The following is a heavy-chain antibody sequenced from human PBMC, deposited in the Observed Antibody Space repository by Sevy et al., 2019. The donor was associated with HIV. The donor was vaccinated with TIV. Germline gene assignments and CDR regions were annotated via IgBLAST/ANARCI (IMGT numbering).Heavy chain of an antibody. CDR1: GGYIRSVGYY. Sequence: SETLSLTCTVSGGYIRSVGYYWSWIRQPAGRGLEWIGRILNSGSTDYNPSLKSRVTLSVDTSKNQVYLKLTSVTAADTALYYCAGTDSGGYYDYWGQGTLVTVSS. V-gene: IGHV4-61*02. D-gene: IGHD3-22*01. J-gene: IGHJ4*02. CDR2: ILNSGST. CDR3: AGTDSGGYYDY.